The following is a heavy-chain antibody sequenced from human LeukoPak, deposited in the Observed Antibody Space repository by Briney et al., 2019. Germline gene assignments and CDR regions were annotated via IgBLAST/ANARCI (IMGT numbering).Heavy chain of an antibody. CDR3: ARGRYSSSWSLNWFDP. D-gene: IGHD6-13*01. V-gene: IGHV3-74*01. CDR1: GLTFSSHW. CDR2: ITNDGSST. Sequence: PGGSLGLSCAASGLTFSSHWMHWVRQAPGKGLVWVSRITNDGSSTTYADSVKGRFTISRDNAKNMLYLQVNSLRAEDTAVYYCARGRYSSSWSLNWFDPWGQGTLVTVSS. J-gene: IGHJ5*02.